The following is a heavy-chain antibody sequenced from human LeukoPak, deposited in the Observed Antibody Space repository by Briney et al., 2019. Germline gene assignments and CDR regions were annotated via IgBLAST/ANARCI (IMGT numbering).Heavy chain of an antibody. CDR2: IRSKAYGGTT. Sequence: PGRSLRLSCTASGFTFGDYAMSWVRQAPGKGLEWVGFIRSKAYGGTTEYAASVKGRFTISRDDSKSIAYLQMNSLKSEDTAVYYCTRDIGCSSTSCYIWNYYYYYMDVWGKGTTVTVSS. D-gene: IGHD2-2*02. J-gene: IGHJ6*03. CDR1: GFTFGDYA. V-gene: IGHV3-49*04. CDR3: TRDIGCSSTSCYIWNYYYYYMDV.